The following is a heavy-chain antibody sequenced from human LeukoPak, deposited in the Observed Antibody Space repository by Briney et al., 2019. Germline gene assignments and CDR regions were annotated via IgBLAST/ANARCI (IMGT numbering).Heavy chain of an antibody. D-gene: IGHD2-2*01. V-gene: IGHV4-34*01. CDR3: ASLRSSRYYYYMDV. J-gene: IGHJ6*03. CDR1: GGSFSGYY. Sequence: KPSETLSLTCAVYGGSFSGYYWSWIRQPPGKGLEWIGEINHSGSTNYNPSLKSRVTIPVDTSKNQFSLKLSSVTAADTAVYYCASLRSSRYYYYMDVWGKGTTVTVSS. CDR2: INHSGST.